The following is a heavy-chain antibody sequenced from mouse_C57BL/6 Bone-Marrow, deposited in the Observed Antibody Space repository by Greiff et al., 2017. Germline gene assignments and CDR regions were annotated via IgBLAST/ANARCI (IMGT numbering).Heavy chain of an antibody. J-gene: IGHJ1*03. CDR1: GFTFSSYA. CDR2: ISSGGDYI. V-gene: IGHV5-9-1*02. D-gene: IGHD2-10*02. CDR3: TRVWGYGNYVLYWYFDV. Sequence: EVQGVESGEGLVKPGGSLKLSCAASGFTFSSYAMSWVRQTPEKRLEWVAYISSGGDYIYYADTVKGRFTISRDNARNTLYLQMSSLKSEDTAMYYCTRVWGYGNYVLYWYFDVWGTGTTVTVSS.